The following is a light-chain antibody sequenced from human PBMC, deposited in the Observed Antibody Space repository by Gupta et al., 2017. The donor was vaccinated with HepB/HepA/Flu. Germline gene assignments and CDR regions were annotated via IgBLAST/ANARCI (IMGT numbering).Light chain of an antibody. J-gene: IGKJ4*01. CDR3: QQYYTTPLT. V-gene: IGKV4-1*01. CDR1: QGVLYSSNNKNY. CDR2: WAS. Sequence: VMTQASVSLAGSLGEKTTINCKSSQGVLYSSNNKNYLAWYQQKPGQPPKLLIYWASTREFGVPDRFSGSGSGTDFTLTISSLQAEDVAVYYCQQYYTTPLTFGGGTKVEIK.